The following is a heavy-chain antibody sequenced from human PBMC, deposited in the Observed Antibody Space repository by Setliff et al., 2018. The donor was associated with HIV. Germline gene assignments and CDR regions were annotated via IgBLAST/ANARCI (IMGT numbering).Heavy chain of an antibody. J-gene: IGHJ6*02. D-gene: IGHD3-10*01. V-gene: IGHV1-8*01. CDR1: GHTFTNYD. Sequence: ASVKVSCKPPGHTFTNYDIHWMRRAPGQGLEWMGWMNPNSGVSGYALKFHDRVTMTRDTSITTLYMGLSSLTSEDTAVYYCARGKGVGGVIITGGLDVWGQGTTVTVSS. CDR3: ARGKGVGGVIITGGLDV. CDR2: MNPNSGVS.